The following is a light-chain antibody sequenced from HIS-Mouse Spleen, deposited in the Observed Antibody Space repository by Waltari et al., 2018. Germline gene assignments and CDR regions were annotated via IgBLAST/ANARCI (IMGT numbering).Light chain of an antibody. CDR2: KVS. V-gene: IGKV2-30*02. CDR3: MQGTHWPPWT. Sequence: EAVMTQSPLSLPVTLGQPASISCSSSHSLVHSDGNLYLNLFQQRPGQSPRRLIYKVSNRDSGVPDRFSGSGSGTDFTLKISRVEAEDVGVYYCMQGTHWPPWTFGQGTKVEIK. CDR1: HSLVHSDGNLY. J-gene: IGKJ1*01.